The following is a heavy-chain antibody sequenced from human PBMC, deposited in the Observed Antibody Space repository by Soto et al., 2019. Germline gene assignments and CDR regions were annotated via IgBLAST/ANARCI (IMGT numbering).Heavy chain of an antibody. J-gene: IGHJ6*02. CDR2: IYYSGST. CDR1: GCSVSSGDYY. D-gene: IGHD2-2*01. CDR3: ARDHRYCSSTSCHPYGMDV. V-gene: IGHV4-61*08. Sequence: PSETLSLTCTVSGCSVSSGDYYWSWIRQPPGKGLEWIGYIYYSGSTNYNPSLKSRVTISVDTSKNQFSLKLSSVTAADTAVYYCARDHRYCSSTSCHPYGMDVWGQGTTVTVSS.